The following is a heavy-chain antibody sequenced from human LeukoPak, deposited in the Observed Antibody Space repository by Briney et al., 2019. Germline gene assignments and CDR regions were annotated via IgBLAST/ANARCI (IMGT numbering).Heavy chain of an antibody. Sequence: PGGSLRLSCAASGFTFRSYAMQWVRQSPGKGLEWVAVIWYDGSNKYYADSVKGRFTISRDNAKNTLYLQMDRLRAEATAIYYCAKDSSAYSGSYYDHWGQGTLVTVSS. D-gene: IGHD1-26*01. CDR3: AKDSSAYSGSYYDH. CDR1: GFTFRSYA. CDR2: IWYDGSNK. V-gene: IGHV3-30*02. J-gene: IGHJ5*02.